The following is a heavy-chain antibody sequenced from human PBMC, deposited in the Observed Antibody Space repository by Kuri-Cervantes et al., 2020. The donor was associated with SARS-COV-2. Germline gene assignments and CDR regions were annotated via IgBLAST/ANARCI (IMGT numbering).Heavy chain of an antibody. Sequence: SVKVSCKASGGTFSSYAISWVRQAPGQGLEWMGGIIPIVGTANYAQKFQGRVTITTDESTSTAYMELSSLRSEDTAVYYCARELLGIQSSGSYYMDVWGKGTTVTVSS. D-gene: IGHD3-10*01. V-gene: IGHV1-69*05. J-gene: IGHJ6*03. CDR2: IIPIVGTA. CDR1: GGTFSSYA. CDR3: ARELLGIQSSGSYYMDV.